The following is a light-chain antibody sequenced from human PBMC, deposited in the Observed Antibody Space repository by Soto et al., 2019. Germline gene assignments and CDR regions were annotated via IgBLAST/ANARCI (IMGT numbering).Light chain of an antibody. CDR3: QQRRSWPQTIT. CDR1: QSVSTY. CDR2: DAS. V-gene: IGKV3-11*01. J-gene: IGKJ5*01. Sequence: EIVMTQSPATLSVSPGERATLSCMAIQSVSTYLAWYQQRPCQAPRLLIYDASYRATDIPPRLSGSGSGTDFTLTISSLEPADFAVYYCQQRRSWPQTITFGQGTRLEIK.